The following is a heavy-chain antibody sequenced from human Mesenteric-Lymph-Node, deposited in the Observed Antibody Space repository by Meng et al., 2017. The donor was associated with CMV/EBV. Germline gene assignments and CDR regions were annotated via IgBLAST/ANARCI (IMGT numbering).Heavy chain of an antibody. CDR2: TYFRSTWFY. Sequence: SGDSVSSTGAAWSWLRQSPSRGLEWLGRTYFRSTWFYDYAESVKGRITVDPDTSKNQFSLHLNSVTPEDTALYYCARDPPFDQRLDSWGQGTLVTVSS. CDR1: GDSVSSTGAA. D-gene: IGHD6-19*01. CDR3: ARDPPFDQRLDS. V-gene: IGHV6-1*01. J-gene: IGHJ4*02.